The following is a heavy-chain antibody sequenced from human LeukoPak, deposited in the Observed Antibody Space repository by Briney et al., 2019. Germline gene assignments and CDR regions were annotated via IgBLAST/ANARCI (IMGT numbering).Heavy chain of an antibody. D-gene: IGHD1-26*01. CDR3: ARILSGSYVETFDY. CDR2: IKRDGSEK. Sequence: GGSLRLSCAASGFTFSNYWMSWVRQAPGKGLEWVANIKRDGSEKYYVDSVKGRFTISRDNAQNSLYLQMNSLRAEDTAVYNCARILSGSYVETFDYWGLGTLVTVSS. CDR1: GFTFSNYW. V-gene: IGHV3-7*04. J-gene: IGHJ4*02.